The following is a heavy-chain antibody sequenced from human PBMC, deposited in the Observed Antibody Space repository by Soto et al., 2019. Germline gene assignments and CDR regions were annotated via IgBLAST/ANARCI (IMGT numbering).Heavy chain of an antibody. Sequence: EVQLLESGGGLVQPGGSLRLSCAGSGFTLSRYAMTWVRQAPGKGLEWVSTITSSGGSTYYADSVKGRFTISRDNSRNTLYLQTNRITAEDTAVYYCANCPTLYTPTYNWFDPWGQGTLVTVSS. J-gene: IGHJ5*02. CDR1: GFTLSRYA. CDR3: ANCPTLYTPTYNWFDP. D-gene: IGHD2-15*01. CDR2: ITSSGGST. V-gene: IGHV3-23*01.